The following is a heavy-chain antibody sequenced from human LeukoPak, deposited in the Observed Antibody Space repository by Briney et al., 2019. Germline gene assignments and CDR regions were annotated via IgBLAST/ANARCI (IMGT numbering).Heavy chain of an antibody. J-gene: IGHJ4*02. CDR2: IIPIFGTA. V-gene: IGHV1-69*05. Sequence: SVKVSCKASGGTFSSYAISWVRQAPGQGLEWMGGIIPIFGTANYAQKFQGRVTITTDESTSTAYMELSSLRSEDTAVYYCARGGGAYCGGDCHRNFDYWGQGTLVTVSS. CDR1: GGTFSSYA. D-gene: IGHD2-21*02. CDR3: ARGGGAYCGGDCHRNFDY.